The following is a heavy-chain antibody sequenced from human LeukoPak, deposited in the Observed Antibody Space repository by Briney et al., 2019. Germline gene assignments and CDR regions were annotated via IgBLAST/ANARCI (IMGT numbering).Heavy chain of an antibody. V-gene: IGHV1-2*04. CDR2: INPNSGGT. Sequence: ASVKVSCKASGYTFTGYYMHWVRQAPGQGLEWMGWINPNSGGTNYAQKFQGWVTMSRDTSISTAYMELSRLRSDDTAVYYCARDYTSGDLDYWGQGTLATVSS. J-gene: IGHJ4*02. CDR1: GYTFTGYY. CDR3: ARDYTSGDLDY. D-gene: IGHD6-19*01.